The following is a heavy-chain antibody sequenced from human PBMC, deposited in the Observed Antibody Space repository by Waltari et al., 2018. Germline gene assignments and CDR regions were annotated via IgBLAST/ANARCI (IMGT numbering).Heavy chain of an antibody. D-gene: IGHD6-6*01. J-gene: IGHJ3*02. CDR3: AAKGSSSAFDI. V-gene: IGHV1-69*10. CDR1: GGTFSSYA. Sequence: QVQLVQSGAEVKKPGSSVKVSCKASGGTFSSYAISWVRQAPGQGLEWMGGIIPILGIANYEQKFQGRVTITADKSTSTAYMELSSLRAEDTAVYYCAAKGSSSAFDIWGQGTMVTVSS. CDR2: IIPILGIA.